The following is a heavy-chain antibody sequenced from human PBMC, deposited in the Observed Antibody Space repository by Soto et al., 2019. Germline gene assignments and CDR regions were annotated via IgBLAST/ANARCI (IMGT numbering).Heavy chain of an antibody. J-gene: IGHJ4*02. V-gene: IGHV3-48*02. CDR2: ISSSSSTI. CDR1: GFTFSSYS. Sequence: LRLSCAASGFTFSSYSMNWVRQAPGKGLEWVSYISSSSSTIYYADSVKGRFTISRDNAKNSLYLQMNSLRDEDTAVYYCARFPMVRGVRGGFDYWGQGTLVTVSS. CDR3: ARFPMVRGVRGGFDY. D-gene: IGHD3-10*01.